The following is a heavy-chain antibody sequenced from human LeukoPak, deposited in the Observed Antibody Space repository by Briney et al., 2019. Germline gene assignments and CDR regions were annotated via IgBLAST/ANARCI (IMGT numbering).Heavy chain of an antibody. CDR1: GFAFSSYA. D-gene: IGHD1-26*01. CDR3: AKGREAYSGSYTPFDS. CDR2: ISGSGGST. V-gene: IGHV3-23*01. J-gene: IGHJ4*02. Sequence: GGSLRLSCAASGFAFSSYAMSWVRQAPGKGLEWVSAISGSGGSTYYADSVKGRFTISRDSSKNTLYLQMNSLRAQDTALYYCAKGREAYSGSYTPFDSWGQGTLVTVSS.